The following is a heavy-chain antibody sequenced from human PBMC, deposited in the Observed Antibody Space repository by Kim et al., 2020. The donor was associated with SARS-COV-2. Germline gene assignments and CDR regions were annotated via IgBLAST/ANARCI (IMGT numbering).Heavy chain of an antibody. CDR3: ARGDSGP. Sequence: ATNTCDADSVKGRFTISRDNAENTLYLQMTSLRVEDTAVYYCARGDSGPWGQGTLVTVAS. J-gene: IGHJ5*02. CDR2: ATNT. V-gene: IGHV3-74*01. D-gene: IGHD1-26*01.